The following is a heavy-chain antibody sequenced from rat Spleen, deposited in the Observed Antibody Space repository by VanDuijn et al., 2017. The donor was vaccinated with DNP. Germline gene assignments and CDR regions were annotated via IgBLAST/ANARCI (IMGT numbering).Heavy chain of an antibody. CDR1: GYSITSNY. J-gene: IGHJ2*01. CDR2: ISYSGST. CDR3: ARWTRYFDY. V-gene: IGHV3-1*01. Sequence: EVQLQESGSGLVKPSQSLALTCSVTGYSITSNYWGWIRKFPGNKMEWIGHISYSGSTNYNPSLKSRISITRDTSKNHFFLHLNSVTTEDTATYYCARWTRYFDYWGQGAMVTVSS. D-gene: IGHD1-7*01.